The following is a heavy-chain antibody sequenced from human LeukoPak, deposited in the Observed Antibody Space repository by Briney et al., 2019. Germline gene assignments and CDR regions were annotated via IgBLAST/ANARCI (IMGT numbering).Heavy chain of an antibody. V-gene: IGHV1-69*13. CDR1: GGTFSSYA. CDR2: IIPIFGTA. Sequence: SVKVSCKASGGTFSSYAISWVRQAPGQGLEWMGGIIPIFGTANYAQKFQGRVTITADESTGTAYMELSSLRSEDTAVYYCARENVEYSTSEGDYWGQGTLVTVSS. D-gene: IGHD6-6*01. J-gene: IGHJ4*02. CDR3: ARENVEYSTSEGDY.